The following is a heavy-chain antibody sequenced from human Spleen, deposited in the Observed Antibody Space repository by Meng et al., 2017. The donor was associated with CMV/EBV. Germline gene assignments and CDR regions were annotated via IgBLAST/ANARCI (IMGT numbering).Heavy chain of an antibody. CDR3: ARDLRYCDSIKCFGEGVLDY. D-gene: IGHD2/OR15-2a*01. J-gene: IGHJ4*02. CDR1: GFTFSNYG. Sequence: GESLKISCAASGFTFSNYGMHWVRQTPGKGLEWVAFIRYDGNNRYYGEPYADSVRGRFTISRDNSKNTLYLQMDSLRAEDTAVYYCARDLRYCDSIKCFGEGVLDYWGQGALVTVSS. CDR2: IRYDGNNR. V-gene: IGHV3-30*02.